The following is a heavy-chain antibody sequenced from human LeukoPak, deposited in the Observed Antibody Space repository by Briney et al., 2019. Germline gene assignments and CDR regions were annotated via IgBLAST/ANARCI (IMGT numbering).Heavy chain of an antibody. J-gene: IGHJ4*02. V-gene: IGHV1-18*04. CDR3: ARSILTGYYPGGYYFDY. CDR2: ISAYNGNT. Sequence: ASVKVTCKASVYTFTSYGISWVRQAPGQGLEWMGWISAYNGNTNYAQKLQGRVTMTTDTSTSTAYMALRRLRSDDTAVYYCARSILTGYYPGGYYFDYWGQGTLVTVSS. D-gene: IGHD3-9*01. CDR1: VYTFTSYG.